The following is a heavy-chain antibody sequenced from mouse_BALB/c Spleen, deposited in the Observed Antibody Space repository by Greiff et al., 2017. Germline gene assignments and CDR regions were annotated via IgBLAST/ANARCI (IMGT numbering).Heavy chain of an antibody. CDR2: ISSGGSYT. CDR3: ARITTVVAEGAWFAY. J-gene: IGHJ3*01. D-gene: IGHD1-1*01. Sequence: EVQLQESGGDLVKPGGSLKLSCAASGFTFSSYGMSWVRQTPDKRLEWVATISSGGSYTYYPDSVKGRFTISRDNAKNTLYLQMSSLKSEDTAMYYCARITTVVAEGAWFAYWGQGTLVTVSA. CDR1: GFTFSSYG. V-gene: IGHV5-6*01.